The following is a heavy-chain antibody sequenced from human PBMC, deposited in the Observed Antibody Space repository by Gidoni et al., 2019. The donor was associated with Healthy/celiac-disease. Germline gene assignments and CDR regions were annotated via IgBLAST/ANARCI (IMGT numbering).Heavy chain of an antibody. CDR2: INHSGST. D-gene: IGHD1-26*01. CDR3: ARGTEWEPERLDY. CDR1: GGSFSGYY. Sequence: TMSLTCAVYGGSFSGYYWSWIRQPPGKGLEWIGEINHSGSTNYNPSLKSRVTISVDTSKNQFSLKLSSVTAADTAVYYCARGTEWEPERLDYWGQGTLVTVSS. J-gene: IGHJ4*02. V-gene: IGHV4-34*01.